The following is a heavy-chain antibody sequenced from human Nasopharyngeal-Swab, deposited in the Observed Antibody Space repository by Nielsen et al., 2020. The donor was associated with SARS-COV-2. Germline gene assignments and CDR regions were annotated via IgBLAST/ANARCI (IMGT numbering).Heavy chain of an antibody. CDR2: ISYDGNNE. Sequence: GGSLRLSCAASGFTFSSYAMHWVRQAPGKGLEWVAVISYDGNNEYYADSVKGRFTISRDNSKNTLYLQMNSLRAEDTAVYYCARDPDGGNVWEDAFDIWGQGTMVTVSS. CDR1: GFTFSSYA. CDR3: ARDPDGGNVWEDAFDI. V-gene: IGHV3-30-3*01. J-gene: IGHJ3*02. D-gene: IGHD4-23*01.